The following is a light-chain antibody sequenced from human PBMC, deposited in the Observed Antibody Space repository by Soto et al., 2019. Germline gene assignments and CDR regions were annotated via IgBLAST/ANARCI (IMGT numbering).Light chain of an antibody. J-gene: IGKJ5*01. V-gene: IGKV1-39*01. CDR1: DNIAKY. CDR3: RSYNTARPT. Sequence: DIPTTQSPSSLSASIGDRVTITCRTSDNIAKYLNWYQQKPGQVPKLLIVAASSLESGVPSRFSGSGSGTDFTLTISSLQPEDFATYYCRSYNTARPTFGQGTRLEI. CDR2: AAS.